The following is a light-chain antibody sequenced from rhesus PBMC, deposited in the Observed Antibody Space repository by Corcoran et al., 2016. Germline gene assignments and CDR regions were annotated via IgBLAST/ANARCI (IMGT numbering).Light chain of an antibody. Sequence: DIQMTQSPSSLSASVGDRVTITCRTSENVNNYLNWYQQKPGKAPKLLIYKASTLQGGVPSRFGGSGSGTDYTFTISSLQSEDVATYYCQHNYGTPYSFGQGTKVEIK. V-gene: IGKV1-74*01. CDR3: QHNYGTPYS. CDR2: KAS. CDR1: ENVNNY. J-gene: IGKJ2*01.